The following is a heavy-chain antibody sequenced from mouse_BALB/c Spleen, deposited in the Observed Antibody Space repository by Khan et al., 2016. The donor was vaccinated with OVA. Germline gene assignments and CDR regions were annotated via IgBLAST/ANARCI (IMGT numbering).Heavy chain of an antibody. D-gene: IGHD2-14*01. CDR2: IWAGGST. Sequence: QVQLKESGPGLVAPSQSLSITCTVSGFSLTNYGVHWVRQPPGKGLEWLGVIWAGGSTNYISALMSRLIISKDSSKNQVFLKMNSLQTDDTAMYSCARRGSGYMNDVRFDYWGQGTLVTVSA. CDR3: ARRGSGYMNDVRFDY. V-gene: IGHV2-9*02. J-gene: IGHJ3*01. CDR1: GFSLTNYG.